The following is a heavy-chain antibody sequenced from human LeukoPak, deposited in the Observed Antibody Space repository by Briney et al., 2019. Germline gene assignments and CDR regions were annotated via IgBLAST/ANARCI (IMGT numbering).Heavy chain of an antibody. CDR3: ARGVVPAAIGKKRTPYTWFAA. J-gene: IGHJ5*02. CDR2: IYYSGDT. Sequence: SETLSLTCTVSGGSISGYSWSWIRQSPGGGLEWIGYIYYSGDTAYNPSLRSRVTMSVDTSKNQFSMKLSCVAAAATAVYYCARGVVPAAIGKKRTPYTWFAAWGQGTLVTVSS. D-gene: IGHD2-2*01. CDR1: GGSISGYS. V-gene: IGHV4-59*08.